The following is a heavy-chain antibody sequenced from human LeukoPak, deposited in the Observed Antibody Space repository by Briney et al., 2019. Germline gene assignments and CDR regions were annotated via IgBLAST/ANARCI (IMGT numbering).Heavy chain of an antibody. D-gene: IGHD2-15*01. CDR1: GGSFSGYY. V-gene: IGHV4-34*01. CDR3: ARDLLRYCSGGSCYFDY. CDR2: INHSGST. Sequence: SETLSLTCAVYGGSFSGYYWSWIRQPPGKGLEWIGEINHSGSTNYNPSLKSRVTISVDTSKNQFSLKLSSVTAADTAVYYCARDLLRYCSGGSCYFDYWGQGTLVTVSS. J-gene: IGHJ4*02.